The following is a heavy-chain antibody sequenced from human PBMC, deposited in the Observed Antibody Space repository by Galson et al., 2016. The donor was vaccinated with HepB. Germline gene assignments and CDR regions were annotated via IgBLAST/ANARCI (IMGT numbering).Heavy chain of an antibody. CDR1: GFSFSSYA. CDR2: ISRSGDAT. V-gene: IGHV3-23*01. CDR3: AKEVGTVHPSNWFDP. J-gene: IGHJ5*02. Sequence: SLRLPCAASGFSFSSYAMDWVRQAPRKGLEGVSAISRSGDATYYEDSVKGRFTIVRDNAKDTLYLQMNSLRAEATAVYYCAKEVGTVHPSNWFDPWGQGTLVTVSS. D-gene: IGHD1-26*01.